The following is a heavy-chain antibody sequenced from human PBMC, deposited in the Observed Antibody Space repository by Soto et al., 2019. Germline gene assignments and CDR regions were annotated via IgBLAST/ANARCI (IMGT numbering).Heavy chain of an antibody. V-gene: IGHV1-24*01. CDR2: FDPEDGET. J-gene: IGHJ4*02. D-gene: IGHD3-10*01. CDR1: GYTLTELS. CDR3: ATFPTYGSGSYSFDY. Sequence: ASVKVSCKVSGYTLTELSMHWVRQAPGKGLEWMGGFDPEDGETIYAQKFQGRVTMTEDTSTDTAYMELSSLRSEDTAVYYCATFPTYGSGSYSFDYWGQGTLVTVSS.